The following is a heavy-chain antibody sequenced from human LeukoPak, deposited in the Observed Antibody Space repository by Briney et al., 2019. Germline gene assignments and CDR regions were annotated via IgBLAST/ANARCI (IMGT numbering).Heavy chain of an antibody. Sequence: GGSLRLSCAASGFTFSSYAMSWVRQAPGKGLEWISTTNSGGTTTYYAESVKGRFTISRDNFKNALYLQMSSLRVEDTAIYYCAKQSYARSLGEGGPGTLVTVSS. D-gene: IGHD3-10*02. V-gene: IGHV3-23*01. J-gene: IGHJ4*02. CDR1: GFTFSSYA. CDR2: TNSGGTTT. CDR3: AKQSYARSLGE.